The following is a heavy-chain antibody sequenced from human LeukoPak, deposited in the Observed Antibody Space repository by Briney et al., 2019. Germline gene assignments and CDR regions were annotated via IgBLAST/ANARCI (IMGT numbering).Heavy chain of an antibody. CDR2: IYHSGST. CDR3: ARGLNAPWQNYYMDV. Sequence: SETLSLTCTVSGYSISSGYYWGRIRQPPGQGLEWIGSIYHSGSTYYNPSLKSRVTISVDTSKNQFSLKLSSVTAADTAVYYCARGLNAPWQNYYMDVWGKGTTVTVSS. CDR1: GYSISSGYY. V-gene: IGHV4-38-2*02. D-gene: IGHD2-2*01. J-gene: IGHJ6*03.